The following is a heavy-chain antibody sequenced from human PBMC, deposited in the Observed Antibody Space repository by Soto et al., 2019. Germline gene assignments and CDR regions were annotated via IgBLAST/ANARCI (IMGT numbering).Heavy chain of an antibody. CDR1: GFPFSGYA. CDR3: ARDVDADFRTDFDY. V-gene: IGHV3-48*04. J-gene: IGHJ4*02. Sequence: GGSLRLSCAASGFPFSGYAMHWVRRAPGKGLEWISYISGNGEIIQYAASARGRFTISRDNAENSVYLEMDSLRAEDTALYYCARDVDADFRTDFDYWGRGTLVTVSS. CDR2: ISGNGEII. D-gene: IGHD4-17*01.